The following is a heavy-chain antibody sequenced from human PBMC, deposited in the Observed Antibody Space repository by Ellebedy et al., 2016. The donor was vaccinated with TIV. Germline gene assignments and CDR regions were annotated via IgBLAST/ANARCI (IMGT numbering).Heavy chain of an antibody. Sequence: SETLSLTXAVYGGSFSGYYWSWIRQPPGKGLEWIGEINHSGSTNYNPSLKSRVTISVDTSKNQFSLKLSSVTAADTAVYYCARLLGIADYYYGMDVWGQGTTVTVSS. V-gene: IGHV4-34*01. J-gene: IGHJ6*02. CDR1: GGSFSGYY. D-gene: IGHD6-13*01. CDR2: INHSGST. CDR3: ARLLGIADYYYGMDV.